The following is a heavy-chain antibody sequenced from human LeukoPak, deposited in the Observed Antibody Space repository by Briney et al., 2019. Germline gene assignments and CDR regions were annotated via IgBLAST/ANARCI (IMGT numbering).Heavy chain of an antibody. D-gene: IGHD6-13*01. CDR2: IYYSGST. V-gene: IGHV4-30-4*01. CDR3: ATSPRGGSSWYVVDY. Sequence: PSQTLSLTCTVSGGSISSGDYYWSWIRQPPGKGLEWIGHIYYSGSTYYNPSLKSRVTISVDTSKNQFSLKLSSVTAADTAVYYCATSPRGGSSWYVVDYWGQGTLVTVSS. J-gene: IGHJ4*02. CDR1: GGSISSGDYY.